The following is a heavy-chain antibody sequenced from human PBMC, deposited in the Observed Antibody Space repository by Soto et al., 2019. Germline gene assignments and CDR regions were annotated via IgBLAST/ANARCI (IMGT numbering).Heavy chain of an antibody. D-gene: IGHD3-22*01. CDR1: GGSISSYY. CDR3: AISETYYYDSSGSPRISWFDP. V-gene: IGHV4-59*12. CDR2: IYYSGST. Sequence: SETLSLTCTVSGGSISSYYWSWIRQPPGKGLELIGYIYYSGSTNYNPSLKSRVTISVDTSKNQFSLKLSSVTAADTAVYYCAISETYYYDSSGSPRISWFDPWGQGTLVTVSS. J-gene: IGHJ5*02.